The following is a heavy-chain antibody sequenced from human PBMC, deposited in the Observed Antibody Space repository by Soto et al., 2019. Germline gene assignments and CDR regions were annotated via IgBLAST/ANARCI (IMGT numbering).Heavy chain of an antibody. CDR3: ARYYTVGSTHYYFDY. CDR1: GYTFTTYD. V-gene: IGHV1-18*01. CDR2: INVLNGNT. D-gene: IGHD1-26*01. J-gene: IGHJ4*02. Sequence: QVQVVQSGAEVKKPGASVRVSCKASGYTFTTYDISWVRQAPGQGLEWMGWINVLNGNTNYAQKVQGRVTMTTDTSTSTVYMELRSLRSDDTAVYYCARYYTVGSTHYYFDYWGQGTLVTVSS.